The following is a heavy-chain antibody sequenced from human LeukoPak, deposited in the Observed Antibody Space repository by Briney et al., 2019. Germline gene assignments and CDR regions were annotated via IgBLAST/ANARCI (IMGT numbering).Heavy chain of an antibody. D-gene: IGHD6-19*01. CDR3: ARDSGASSGWYGRFDY. CDR1: GYIFTSYG. V-gene: IGHV1-18*01. Sequence: ASVKVSCKASGYIFTSYGISWVRQAPGQGLEWMGWISAYNGNTNYAQKLQGRVTMTTDTSTSTAYMELRSLRSDDTAVYYCARDSGASSGWYGRFDYWGQGTLVTVSS. CDR2: ISAYNGNT. J-gene: IGHJ4*02.